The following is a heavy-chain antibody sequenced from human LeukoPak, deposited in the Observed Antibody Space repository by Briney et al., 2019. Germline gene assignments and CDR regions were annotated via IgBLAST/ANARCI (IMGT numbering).Heavy chain of an antibody. CDR2: AYYRSKWNY. CDR3: TGGGDWGRGYYFDY. CDR1: GDSVSTNSGA. J-gene: IGHJ4*02. D-gene: IGHD7-27*01. Sequence: SQTLSLTCAISGDSVSTNSGAWSWIRQSPSRGLEWLGRAYYRSKWNYHYAESVKSRITINTDTSRNQFSLHLSSVTPEDTAVYYCTGGGDWGRGYYFDYWGQGTLATVSS. V-gene: IGHV6-1*01.